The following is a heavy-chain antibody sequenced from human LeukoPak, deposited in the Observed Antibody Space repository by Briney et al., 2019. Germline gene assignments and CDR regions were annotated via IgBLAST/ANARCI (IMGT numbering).Heavy chain of an antibody. CDR2: ISGSGGST. J-gene: IGHJ4*02. CDR3: AAGYYSSTSCYQFDY. CDR1: GFTFSSYA. V-gene: IGHV3-23*01. Sequence: GGSLRLSCAASGFTFSSYAMSWVRQAPGKGLEWVSAISGSGGSTYYAVSVKGRFTISRDNSKNTLYLQMNSLRDEDTAVYYCAAGYYSSTSCYQFDYWGQGTLVTVSS. D-gene: IGHD2-2*01.